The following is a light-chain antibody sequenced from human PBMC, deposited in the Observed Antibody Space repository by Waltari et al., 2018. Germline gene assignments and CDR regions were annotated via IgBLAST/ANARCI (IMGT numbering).Light chain of an antibody. J-gene: IGLJ3*02. V-gene: IGLV2-23*01. Sequence: QSALTQPASVSGSPGQSIPISCTVTSSDVGSYNLVSWYQQHPGKAPKLMIYEGSKRPSGVCNRFSGSKSGNTAYLTISGLQAEDEADYYCCSYAGSSTPKWVFGGGTKLTVL. CDR2: EGS. CDR1: SSDVGSYNL. CDR3: CSYAGSSTPKWV.